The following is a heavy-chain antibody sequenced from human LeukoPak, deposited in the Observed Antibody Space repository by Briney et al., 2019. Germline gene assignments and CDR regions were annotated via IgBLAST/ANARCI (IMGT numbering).Heavy chain of an antibody. D-gene: IGHD2-15*01. V-gene: IGHV1-2*02. CDR2: INPNSGGT. J-gene: IGHJ5*02. Sequence: ASVKVSCKASGYTFTGYYMHWVRQAPGQGLEWMGWINPNSGGTNYAQKFQGRVTMTRDTSIGTAYMELSRLRSDDTAVYYCAREGCGSCYSDWFDPWGQGTLVTVSS. CDR1: GYTFTGYY. CDR3: AREGCGSCYSDWFDP.